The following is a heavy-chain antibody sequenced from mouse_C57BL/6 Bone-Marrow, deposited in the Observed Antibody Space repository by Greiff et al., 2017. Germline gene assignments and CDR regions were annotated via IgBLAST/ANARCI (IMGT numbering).Heavy chain of an antibody. CDR1: GYAFSSSW. CDR2: IYPGDGDT. J-gene: IGHJ3*01. CDR3: AAYYSNPAWFAY. V-gene: IGHV1-82*01. Sequence: VQLQQSGPELVKPGASVKISCKASGYAFSSSWMNWVKQRPGTGLEWIGRIYPGDGDTNYNGKFKGKATLTADKSSSTAYMQLSSLTSEDSAVYFCAAYYSNPAWFAYGGQGTLVTVSA. D-gene: IGHD2-5*01.